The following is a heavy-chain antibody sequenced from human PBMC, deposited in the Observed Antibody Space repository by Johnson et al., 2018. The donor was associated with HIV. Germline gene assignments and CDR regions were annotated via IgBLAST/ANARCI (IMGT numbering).Heavy chain of an antibody. CDR1: GFTFRSYG. D-gene: IGHD2-15*01. Sequence: QMLLVESGGGVVQPGRSLRLSCAASGFTFRSYGMHWVRQAPGKGLEWVAVISYDGSHKYYGDSVKGRFTISRDNSKNTQYLQMESLRVEDTAIYYCAKEDNLGVCYSDAFVVWA. CDR2: ISYDGSHK. CDR3: AKEDNLGVCYSDAFVV. V-gene: IGHV3-30*18. J-gene: IGHJ3*01.